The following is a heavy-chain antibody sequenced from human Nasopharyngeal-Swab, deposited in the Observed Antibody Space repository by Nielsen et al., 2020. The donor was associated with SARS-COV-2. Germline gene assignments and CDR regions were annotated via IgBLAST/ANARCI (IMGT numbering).Heavy chain of an antibody. CDR2: INHSGST. CDR3: ARGVAAAGREYYMDV. CDR1: GGSFSGYY. V-gene: IGHV4-34*01. D-gene: IGHD6-13*01. Sequence: SETLSLTCAVYGGSFSGYYWSWIRQPPGKGLEWIGEINHSGSTNYNPSLKSRVTISVDTSKNQFYLKLSSVTAADTAVYYCARGVAAAGREYYMDVWGKGTTVTVSS. J-gene: IGHJ6*03.